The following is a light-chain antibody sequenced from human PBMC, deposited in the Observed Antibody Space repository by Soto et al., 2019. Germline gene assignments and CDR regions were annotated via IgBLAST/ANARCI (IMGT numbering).Light chain of an antibody. Sequence: EIVLTQSPATLSLSPGERATLSCRASQSVSSYLAWYQQKPGQAPRLLIYDASNRGTGIPARFSGSGSGTDFTLTISSLEPEDFAVYYCKQRSNWPSFGGGTKVEIK. CDR1: QSVSSY. CDR3: KQRSNWPS. J-gene: IGKJ4*01. V-gene: IGKV3-11*01. CDR2: DAS.